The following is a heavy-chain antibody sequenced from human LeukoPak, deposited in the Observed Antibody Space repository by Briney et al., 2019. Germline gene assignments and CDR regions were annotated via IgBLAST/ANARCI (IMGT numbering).Heavy chain of an antibody. CDR1: GFTFSNAW. D-gene: IGHD3-9*01. J-gene: IGHJ4*02. CDR2: IKSKTDGGTT. CDR3: TTDVLRYFDWLDDY. V-gene: IGHV3-15*01. Sequence: PGGSLRLSCAAFGFTFSNAWMSWVRQAPGKGLEWVGRIKSKTDGGTTDYAAPVKGRFTISRDDSKNTLYLQMNSLKTEDTAVYYCTTDVLRYFDWLDDYWGQGTLVTVSS.